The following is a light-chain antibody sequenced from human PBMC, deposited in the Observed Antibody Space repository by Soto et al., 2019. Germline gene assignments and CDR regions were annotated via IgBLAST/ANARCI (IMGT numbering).Light chain of an antibody. J-gene: IGKJ1*01. CDR2: DAS. Sequence: DIEMTPSPSTLSASLGDRVTITCRASPSISSWLAWYQQKPGTAPKLLIYDASSLERGVPSRFSGSGSGTEFTLTISSLQSEDFAVYYCQQYNNWPRTFGQGTKVDIK. CDR3: QQYNNWPRT. CDR1: PSISSW. V-gene: IGKV1-5*01.